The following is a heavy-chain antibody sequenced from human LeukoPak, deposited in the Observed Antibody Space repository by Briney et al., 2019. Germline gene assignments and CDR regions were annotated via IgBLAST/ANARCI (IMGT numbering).Heavy chain of an antibody. D-gene: IGHD3-3*01. CDR3: ARLMFDYWSPRYSLPFIS. CDR2: IWHDGTEK. Sequence: GGSLRLSCAASGFIFSNYAMHWVRQAPGKGLEWVAVIWHDGTEKYYVDSVKGRFTISRDNSKNTLHLQMNSLRAEDTAVYYCARLMFDYWSPRYSLPFISWGQGTLVTVSS. V-gene: IGHV3-33*01. J-gene: IGHJ5*02. CDR1: GFIFSNYA.